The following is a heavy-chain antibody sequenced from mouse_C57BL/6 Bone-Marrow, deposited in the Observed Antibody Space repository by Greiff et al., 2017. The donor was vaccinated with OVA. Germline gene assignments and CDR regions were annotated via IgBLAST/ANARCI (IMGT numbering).Heavy chain of an antibody. CDR3: ASAVFAY. V-gene: IGHV1-50*01. CDR1: GYTFTSYW. CDR2: NDPSDSYT. J-gene: IGHJ3*01. Sequence: VQLQQPGAELVKPGASVKLSCKASGYTFTSYWMQWVKQRPGQGLEWIGENDPSDSYTNYNQKFKGKATLTVDTSSSTAYMQLSSLTSEDSAVYYCASAVFAYWGQGTLVTVSA.